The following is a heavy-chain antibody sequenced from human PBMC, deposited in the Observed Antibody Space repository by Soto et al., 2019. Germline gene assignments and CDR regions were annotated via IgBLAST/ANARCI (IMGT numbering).Heavy chain of an antibody. J-gene: IGHJ6*02. CDR3: AKDLAFRGADSAYYGMDV. Sequence: QVQLVESGGGVVQPGRSLRLSCAASGFTFSSYGMHWVRQAPGKGLEWVAVISYDGSNKYYADSVKGRFTISRDNSKNSLYLQMNSLRAEDTAVYYCAKDLAFRGADSAYYGMDVWGQGTTVTVSS. CDR1: GFTFSSYG. D-gene: IGHD3-3*02. CDR2: ISYDGSNK. V-gene: IGHV3-30*18.